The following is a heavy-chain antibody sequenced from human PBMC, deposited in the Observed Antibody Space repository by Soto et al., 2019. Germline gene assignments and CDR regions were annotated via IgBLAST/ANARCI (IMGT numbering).Heavy chain of an antibody. J-gene: IGHJ4*02. V-gene: IGHV1-2*02. Sequence: ASVKVSCKASGYTFTGYYMHWVRQAPGQGLEWMGWINPNSGGTNYAQKFQGRVTMTRDTSISTAYMELSRLRSDDTAVYYCARCDYGDYGLGLDYWGQGTLVTVSS. CDR2: INPNSGGT. D-gene: IGHD4-17*01. CDR1: GYTFTGYY. CDR3: ARCDYGDYGLGLDY.